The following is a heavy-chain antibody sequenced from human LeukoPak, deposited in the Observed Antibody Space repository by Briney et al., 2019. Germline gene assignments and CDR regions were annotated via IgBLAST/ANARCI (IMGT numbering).Heavy chain of an antibody. D-gene: IGHD6-19*01. J-gene: IGHJ5*02. CDR2: INPNSGGT. CDR3: ARDHEIAVAGPGNWFDP. V-gene: IGHV1-2*04. Sequence: GASVKVSCTASGYTFTGYYMHWVRQAPGQGLEWMGWINPNSGGTNYAQKFQGWVTMTRDTSISTAYMELSRLRSDDTAVYYCARDHEIAVAGPGNWFDPWGQGILVTVSS. CDR1: GYTFTGYY.